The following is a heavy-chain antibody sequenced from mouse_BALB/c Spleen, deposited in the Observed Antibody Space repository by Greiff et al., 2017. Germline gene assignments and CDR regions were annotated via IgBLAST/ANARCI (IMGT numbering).Heavy chain of an antibody. J-gene: IGHJ4*01. CDR3: AREGGQDYAMDY. D-gene: IGHD3-3*01. Sequence: EVKLMESGGGLVQPGGSLKLSCAASGFTFSSYGMSWVRQTPDKRLELVATINSNGGSTYYPDSVKGRFTISRDNAKNTLYLQMSSLKSEDTAMYYCAREGGQDYAMDYWGQGTSVTVSS. CDR1: GFTFSSYG. CDR2: INSNGGST. V-gene: IGHV5-6-3*01.